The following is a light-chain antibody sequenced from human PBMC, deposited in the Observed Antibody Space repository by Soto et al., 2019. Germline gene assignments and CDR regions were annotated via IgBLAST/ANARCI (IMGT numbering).Light chain of an antibody. J-gene: IGLJ7*01. CDR1: SSNIENNY. CDR2: EDN. Sequence: QSVLTQPPSVSAAPGQTVTISCSGGSSNIENNYVSWYQHFPGTTPKLLIYEDNNRPSGIPDRFSGSKSGGSAALGITGVHTGEEEAYYCVRSDGSLSAGVFGRGTQLTVL. CDR3: VRSDGSLSAGV. V-gene: IGLV1-51*02.